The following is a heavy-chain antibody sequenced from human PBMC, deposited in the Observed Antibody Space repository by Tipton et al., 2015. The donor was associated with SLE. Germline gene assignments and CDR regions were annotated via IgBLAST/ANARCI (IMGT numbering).Heavy chain of an antibody. V-gene: IGHV3-30-3*01. CDR2: ISYDGSNK. CDR3: ARPKGELYYYDSSGHYFDY. D-gene: IGHD3-22*01. J-gene: IGHJ4*02. CDR1: GFTFSSYA. Sequence: SLRLSCAASGFTFSSYAMHWVRQAPGKGLEWVAVISYDGSNKYYADSVKGRFTISRDNSKNTLYLQMNSLRAEDTAVYYCARPKGELYYYDSSGHYFDYWGQGTLVTVSS.